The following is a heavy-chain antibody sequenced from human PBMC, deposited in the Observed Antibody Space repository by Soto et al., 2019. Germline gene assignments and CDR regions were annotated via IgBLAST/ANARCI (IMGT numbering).Heavy chain of an antibody. CDR2: IRNKANSYTT. J-gene: IGHJ4*01. Sequence: GGSLRLSCAAFGFTFSDHYMDWVRQAPGKGLEWVGRIRNKANSYTTEYAASVKGRFTISRDDSKNSLFLQMYSLKTEDTAVYYCSRAGILTTPYYFDYWGQGTLVTVSS. CDR3: SRAGILTTPYYFDY. CDR1: GFTFSDHY. V-gene: IGHV3-72*01. D-gene: IGHD4-4*01.